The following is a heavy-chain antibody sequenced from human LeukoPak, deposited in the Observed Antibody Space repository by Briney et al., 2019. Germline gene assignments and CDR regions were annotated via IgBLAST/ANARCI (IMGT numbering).Heavy chain of an antibody. J-gene: IGHJ4*02. V-gene: IGHV3-7*02. CDR1: GFIFSSSW. CDR2: IKPDGSVI. Sequence: GGSLRHSCAASGFIFSSSWMRWVRQAPGKGLEWVANIKPDGSVIDYVDSVKGRFTISRDNAKNSLYLQMNGLRGEDTAVYYCATLPAGARPDYWGQGTLVTVSS. D-gene: IGHD3-10*01. CDR3: ATLPAGARPDY.